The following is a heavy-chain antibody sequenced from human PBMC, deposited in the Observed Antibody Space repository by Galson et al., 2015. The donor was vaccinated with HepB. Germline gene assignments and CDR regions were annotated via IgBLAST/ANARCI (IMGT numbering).Heavy chain of an antibody. Sequence: SLRLSCAASGFTFSSYGMHWVRQAPGKGLEWVAVISYDGSNKYYADSVKGRFTISRDNSKNTLCLQMNSLRAEDTAVYYCAKSEGCRSRWAPWCAFDYWGQGTLVTVSS. V-gene: IGHV3-30*18. J-gene: IGHJ4*02. CDR2: ISYDGSNK. CDR3: AKSEGCRSRWAPWCAFDY. CDR1: GFTFSSYG. D-gene: IGHD2-2*01.